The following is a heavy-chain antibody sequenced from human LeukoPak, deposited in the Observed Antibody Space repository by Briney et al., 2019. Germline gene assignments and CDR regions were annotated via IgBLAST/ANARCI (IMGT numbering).Heavy chain of an antibody. Sequence: PGGSLRLSCAASGLTFSSYAMSWVRLAPGKGLEWVSGISDSGGSTYYAASVKGRFTISRDNSKNTLFLQMNSLSAEDTAVYYCAKDAITMLIVGLRGAFDIWGQGTMVTVSS. CDR2: ISDSGGST. V-gene: IGHV3-23*01. D-gene: IGHD3-22*01. CDR1: GLTFSSYA. J-gene: IGHJ3*02. CDR3: AKDAITMLIVGLRGAFDI.